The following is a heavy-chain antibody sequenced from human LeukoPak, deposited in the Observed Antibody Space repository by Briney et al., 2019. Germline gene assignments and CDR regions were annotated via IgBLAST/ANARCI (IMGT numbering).Heavy chain of an antibody. J-gene: IGHJ4*02. D-gene: IGHD4-17*01. CDR3: ARDFYGDFDY. Sequence: QPGGSLRLSCASSGFTFTNSAMSRVRQAPGKGLEWVAAIGNSGTTYYADSVKGRFTISRDNSKNTLFLQMNSLRADDTAVYYCARDFYGDFDYWGQGTLVTVSS. V-gene: IGHV3-23*01. CDR1: GFTFTNSA. CDR2: IGNSGTT.